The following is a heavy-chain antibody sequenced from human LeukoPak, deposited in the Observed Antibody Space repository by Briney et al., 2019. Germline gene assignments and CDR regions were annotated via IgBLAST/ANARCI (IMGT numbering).Heavy chain of an antibody. Sequence: PSETLSLTCTVSGDSTSSGDYYWSWIRQPPGKGLEWLGYIYYSGNTYYNPSLQSRLTISLDTSKNQFSLRLTSVTAADTAVYYCARVWAGTYYFDYWGRGTLITVSS. J-gene: IGHJ4*02. CDR2: IYYSGNT. CDR1: GDSTSSGDYY. CDR3: ARVWAGTYYFDY. D-gene: IGHD1-7*01. V-gene: IGHV4-30-4*08.